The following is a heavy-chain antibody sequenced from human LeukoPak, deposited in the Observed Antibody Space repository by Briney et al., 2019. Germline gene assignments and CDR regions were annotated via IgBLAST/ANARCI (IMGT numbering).Heavy chain of an antibody. CDR3: ARVVRGVITFDY. V-gene: IGHV2-5*02. CDR1: GFSLSTSGVG. J-gene: IGHJ4*02. Sequence: SGPTLVKPTQTLTLTCTFSGFSLSTSGVGVGWIRQPPGKALEWLALIYRDDDKRYSPSLKSRLTITKDTSKNQVVLTMTNMDPVDTATYYCARVVRGVITFDYWGQGTLVTVSS. D-gene: IGHD3-10*01. CDR2: IYRDDDK.